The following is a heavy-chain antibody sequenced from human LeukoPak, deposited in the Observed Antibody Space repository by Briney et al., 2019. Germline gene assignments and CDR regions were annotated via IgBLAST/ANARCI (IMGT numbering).Heavy chain of an antibody. CDR3: ARVAYCGGDCHYYGMDV. Sequence: PGGSLRLSCAASGFTLSSYEMNWVRQAPGKGLEWVSYISSSGSTIYYADSVKGRFTISRDNAKNSLYLQMNSLRAEDTAVYYCARVAYCGGDCHYYGMDVWGQGTTVTVSS. CDR2: ISSSGSTI. CDR1: GFTLSSYE. D-gene: IGHD2-21*02. J-gene: IGHJ6*02. V-gene: IGHV3-48*03.